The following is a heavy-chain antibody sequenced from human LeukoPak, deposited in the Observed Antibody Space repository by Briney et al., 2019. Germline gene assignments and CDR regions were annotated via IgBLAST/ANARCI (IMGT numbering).Heavy chain of an antibody. CDR1: GYTFTSYY. CDR2: INPNGGTT. D-gene: IGHD3-22*01. CDR3: ARGGSSGYPLEY. Sequence: ASVTVSCTASGYTFTSYYIHWVRQAPGQGLEWMGIINPNGGTTTYAQKFQGRVTMTWHTSTYTVYMELSSLRSEDTAVYFCARGGSSGYPLEYWGQGTLVTVSS. V-gene: IGHV1-46*01. J-gene: IGHJ4*02.